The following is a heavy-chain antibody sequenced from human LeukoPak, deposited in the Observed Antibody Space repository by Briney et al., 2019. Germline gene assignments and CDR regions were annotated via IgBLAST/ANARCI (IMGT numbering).Heavy chain of an antibody. CDR1: GYTFTSYY. CDR3: ARITRYYYDSSGYGFDY. J-gene: IGHJ4*02. Sequence: ASVKVSCKASGYTFTSYYMHWVRQAPGQGLEWMGIINPSGGSTSYAQKFQGRVTMTRDTSTSTVYMELSSLRSEDTAVYYCARITRYYYDSSGYGFDYWGQGTLVTVST. D-gene: IGHD3-22*01. V-gene: IGHV1-46*01. CDR2: INPSGGST.